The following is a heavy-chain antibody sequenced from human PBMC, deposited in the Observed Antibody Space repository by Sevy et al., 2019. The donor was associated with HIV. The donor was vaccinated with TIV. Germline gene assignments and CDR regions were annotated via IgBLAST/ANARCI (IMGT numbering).Heavy chain of an antibody. V-gene: IGHV3-23*01. J-gene: IGHJ3*02. Sequence: GGSLRLSCAASGFTFISYAMTWVRQAPGKGLEWVSTISGSGGGTFYADSMKGRFTISRDNSKNTLYLQMNSLRAEDTAVYYGAKDRERLRSYYDTSGYYYGDAFDIWGQGTMVTVSS. D-gene: IGHD3-22*01. CDR1: GFTFISYA. CDR2: ISGSGGGT. CDR3: AKDRERLRSYYDTSGYYYGDAFDI.